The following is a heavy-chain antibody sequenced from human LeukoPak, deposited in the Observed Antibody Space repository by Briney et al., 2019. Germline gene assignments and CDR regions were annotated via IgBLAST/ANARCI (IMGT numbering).Heavy chain of an antibody. CDR1: GGSLSAYY. J-gene: IGHJ3*02. CDR3: AREPTDAFDI. V-gene: IGHV4-59*01. Sequence: SETLSLTCTVSGGSLSAYYWNWIRQPPGKGLEWIGNIYDSGNTNYNPSLESRVTISVDTSKKQFSLKLTSVTAADTAVYYCAREPTDAFDIWGQGTMVTVSS. CDR2: IYDSGNT.